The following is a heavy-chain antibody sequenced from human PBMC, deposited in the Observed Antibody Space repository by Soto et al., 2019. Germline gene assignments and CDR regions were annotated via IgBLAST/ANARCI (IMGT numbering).Heavy chain of an antibody. CDR3: ARATKFISTTGSLAF. Sequence: QVPLVQSGAEMKEPGASVKVSCKASGYTLNTYGISWVRQAPGQGLEWMGWISAYNGDTNYAQKLQGRVTMTTDSSTNTAYMELRRLSFDDTAVYYCARATKFISTTGSLAFWGQGTLVTVSS. CDR1: GYTLNTYG. CDR2: ISAYNGDT. D-gene: IGHD1-1*01. V-gene: IGHV1-18*01. J-gene: IGHJ4*02.